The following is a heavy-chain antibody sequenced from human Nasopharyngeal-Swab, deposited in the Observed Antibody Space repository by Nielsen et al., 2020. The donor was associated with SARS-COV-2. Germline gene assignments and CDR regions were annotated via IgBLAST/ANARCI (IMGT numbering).Heavy chain of an antibody. J-gene: IGHJ6*02. CDR2: IKQDGSEK. Sequence: QAPGKGLEWVANIKQDGSEKYYVDSVKGRFTISRDNAKNSLYLQMNSLRAEDTAVYYCARVSRYYDILTGYYAEDGMDVWGQGTTVTVSS. CDR3: ARVSRYYDILTGYYAEDGMDV. D-gene: IGHD3-9*01. V-gene: IGHV3-7*01.